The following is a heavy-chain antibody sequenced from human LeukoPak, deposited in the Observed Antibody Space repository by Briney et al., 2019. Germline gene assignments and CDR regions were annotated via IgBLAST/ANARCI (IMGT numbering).Heavy chain of an antibody. CDR2: INHSGST. CDR1: GGSFSGYY. Sequence: PSETLSLTCAVYGGSFSGYYWSWIRQPPGKGLEWMGEINHSGSTNYNPSHKSRVTISVDTSKNQFSLKLSSVTAADTAVYYCARVRRQLRVYYYYYMDVWGKGTTVTVSS. CDR3: ARVRRQLRVYYYYYMDV. D-gene: IGHD6-6*01. J-gene: IGHJ6*03. V-gene: IGHV4-34*01.